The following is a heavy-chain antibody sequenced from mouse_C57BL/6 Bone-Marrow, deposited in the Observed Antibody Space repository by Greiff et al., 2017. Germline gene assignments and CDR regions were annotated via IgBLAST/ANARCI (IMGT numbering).Heavy chain of an antibody. J-gene: IGHJ4*01. CDR3: ARWDSSGYYYAMDY. D-gene: IGHD3-2*02. CDR1: GYAFSSSW. CDR2: IYPGDGDT. Sequence: QVQLQQSGPELVKPGASVKISCKASGYAFSSSWMNWVKQRPGKGLEWIGRIYPGDGDTNYNGKFKGKATLTADNSSSTAYMQLSSLTSEDSAVYFCARWDSSGYYYAMDYWGQGTSVTVSS. V-gene: IGHV1-82*01.